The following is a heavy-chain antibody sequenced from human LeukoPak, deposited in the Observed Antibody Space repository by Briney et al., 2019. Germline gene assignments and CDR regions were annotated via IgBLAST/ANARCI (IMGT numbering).Heavy chain of an antibody. CDR3: ARDPNSGSCNDAFDI. CDR1: GGSISSGGYY. J-gene: IGHJ3*02. V-gene: IGHV4-30-2*01. D-gene: IGHD1-26*01. Sequence: SETLSLTCTVSGGSISSGGYYWSWIRQPPGKGLEWIGYIYHSGSTYYNPSLKSRVTISVDKSKNQFSLKLSSVTAADTAVYYCARDPNSGSCNDAFDIWGQGTMVTVSS. CDR2: IYHSGST.